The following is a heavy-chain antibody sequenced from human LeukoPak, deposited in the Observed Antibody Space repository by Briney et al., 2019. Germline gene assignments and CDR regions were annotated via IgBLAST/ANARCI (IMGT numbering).Heavy chain of an antibody. J-gene: IGHJ4*02. D-gene: IGHD3-22*01. CDR1: GFTFSSYA. CDR2: ISGSGGST. Sequence: GGSLRLSCAASGFTFSSYAMSWVRQAPGKGLEWVSAISGSGGSTYYADSVKGRFTISRDNSKNTLYLQMNSLRAEDTAVYYCAKDHGYYDSSGYYEGYWGQGTLVTVSS. V-gene: IGHV3-23*01. CDR3: AKDHGYYDSSGYYEGY.